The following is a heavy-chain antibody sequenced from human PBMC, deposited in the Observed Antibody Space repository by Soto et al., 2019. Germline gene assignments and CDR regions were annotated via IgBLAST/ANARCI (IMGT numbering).Heavy chain of an antibody. CDR3: ARFKGCSGGSCYPYFDY. CDR2: ISYDGSNK. D-gene: IGHD2-15*01. Sequence: QVQLVESGGGVVQPGRSLRLSCAASGFTFSSYAMHWVRQAPGKGLEWVAVISYDGSNKYYADSVKGRFTISRDSSKNTLYLQMNSLRAEDTAVYYCARFKGCSGGSCYPYFDYWGQGTLVTVSS. J-gene: IGHJ4*02. V-gene: IGHV3-30-3*01. CDR1: GFTFSSYA.